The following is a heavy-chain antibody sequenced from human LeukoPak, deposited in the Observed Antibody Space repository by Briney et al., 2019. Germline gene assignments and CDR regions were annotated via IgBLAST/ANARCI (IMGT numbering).Heavy chain of an antibody. CDR2: ISSSSSYI. CDR3: ARKGYCSGGSCHPDAFDF. CDR1: GFTFSSYS. V-gene: IGHV3-21*01. D-gene: IGHD2-15*01. J-gene: IGHJ3*01. Sequence: PGGSLRLSCAASGFTFSSYSMNWVRQAPGKGLEWVSSISSSSSYIYYADSVKGRFTISRDNAKNSLYLQMNSLRAEDTAVYYFARKGYCSGGSCHPDAFDFWRQGTMVSVSS.